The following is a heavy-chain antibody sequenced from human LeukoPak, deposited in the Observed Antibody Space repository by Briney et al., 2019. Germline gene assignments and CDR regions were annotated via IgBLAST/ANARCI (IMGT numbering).Heavy chain of an antibody. D-gene: IGHD3-22*01. CDR2: IYYSGST. V-gene: IGHV4-39*01. Sequence: SETLSLTCTVSGGSISSTGYYWGWIRQPPGKGLEWIGSIYYSGSTYYNPSLKSRVTISVDTSKNQFSLRMSSVTAADMAVYYCARRGSYYYGSSGYYLDSWGQGTQVTVSS. J-gene: IGHJ4*02. CDR1: GGSISSTGYY. CDR3: ARRGSYYYGSSGYYLDS.